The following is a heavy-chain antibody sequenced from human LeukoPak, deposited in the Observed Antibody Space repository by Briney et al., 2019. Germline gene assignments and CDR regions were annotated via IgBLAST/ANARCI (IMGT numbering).Heavy chain of an antibody. D-gene: IGHD5-12*01. V-gene: IGHV1-69*04. Sequence: SVKVSCKATGGTFSSYAISLVRQAPGQGLEWMGRIIPILGIANYAQKFQGRVTITADKSTSTAYMELSSLRSEDTAVYYCARDEGGYEISDWFDPWGQGTLVTVSS. CDR2: IIPILGIA. J-gene: IGHJ5*02. CDR3: ARDEGGYEISDWFDP. CDR1: GGTFSSYA.